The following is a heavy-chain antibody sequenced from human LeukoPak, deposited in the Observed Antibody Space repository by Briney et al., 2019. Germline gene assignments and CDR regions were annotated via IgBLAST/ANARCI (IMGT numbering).Heavy chain of an antibody. Sequence: GGSLRLSCAASGFTFSSYSMNWVRQAPGKGLEWVSSISTSSSYIHYADSVKGRFTISRDNSKSTLFLQMNSLRAEDTASYYCVKRTMAGVLERRTYYFDYWGQGSLVTVSP. CDR3: VKRTMAGVLERRTYYFDY. CDR2: ISTSSSYI. D-gene: IGHD2-2*01. J-gene: IGHJ4*02. CDR1: GFTFSSYS. V-gene: IGHV3-21*04.